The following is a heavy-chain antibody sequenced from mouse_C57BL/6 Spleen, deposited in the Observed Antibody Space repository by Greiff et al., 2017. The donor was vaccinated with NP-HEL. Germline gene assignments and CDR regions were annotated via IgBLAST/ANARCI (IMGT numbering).Heavy chain of an antibody. D-gene: IGHD1-2*01. CDR3: ARKTASYAMDY. CDR1: GFSLTSYG. CDR2: IWSGGST. Sequence: QVQLKESGPGLVQPSQSLSITCTVSGFSLTSYGVHWVRQSPGKGLEWLGVIWSGGSTDYNAAFISRLSNSKDNSKSQVFCKMNSLQAEDTAIYYCARKTASYAMDYWGQGTSVTVSS. V-gene: IGHV2-2*01. J-gene: IGHJ4*01.